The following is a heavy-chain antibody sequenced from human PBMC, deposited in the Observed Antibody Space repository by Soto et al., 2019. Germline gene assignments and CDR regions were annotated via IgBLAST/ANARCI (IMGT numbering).Heavy chain of an antibody. Sequence: GASVKVSCKASGYTFTSYAISWVRQALGQGLEWMGGIIPIFGTANYAQKFQGRVTITADESTSTAYMELSSLRSEDTAVYYCARDVSVVRGNLATYWGQGTLVTVSS. CDR1: GYTFTSYA. CDR3: ARDVSVVRGNLATY. J-gene: IGHJ4*02. CDR2: IIPIFGTA. D-gene: IGHD2-21*01. V-gene: IGHV1-69*13.